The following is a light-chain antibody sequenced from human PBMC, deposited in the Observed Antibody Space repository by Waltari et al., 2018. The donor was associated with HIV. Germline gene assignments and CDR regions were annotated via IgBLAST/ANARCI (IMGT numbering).Light chain of an antibody. J-gene: IGLJ2*01. CDR1: NSNIGSRY. Sequence: QSVLTQSPSVSAAPGQKVTISCSGSNSNIGSRYVSWYQHLPGTAPQLLIYYDDERPSGIPDRFSGSKSGTSATLGITGLQTGDEAEYYCATWDKSLNIVLFGGGTKVTVL. V-gene: IGLV1-51*01. CDR3: ATWDKSLNIVL. CDR2: YDD.